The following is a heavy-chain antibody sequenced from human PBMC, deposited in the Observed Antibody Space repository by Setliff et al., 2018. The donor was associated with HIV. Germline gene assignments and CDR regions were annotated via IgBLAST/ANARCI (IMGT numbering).Heavy chain of an antibody. Sequence: KPSETLSLTCTVSGGSIINTRYYWGWMRQTPGKGLEWIGRIYHSGTTYYNPSLKSRVTISVDTSKNQFSLKLSSVTAADTAVYYCARRDSGYKLGASDLWGQGTLVTVSS. V-gene: IGHV4-39*01. CDR3: ARRDSGYKLGASDL. CDR2: IYHSGTT. J-gene: IGHJ3*01. D-gene: IGHD3-22*01. CDR1: GGSIINTRYY.